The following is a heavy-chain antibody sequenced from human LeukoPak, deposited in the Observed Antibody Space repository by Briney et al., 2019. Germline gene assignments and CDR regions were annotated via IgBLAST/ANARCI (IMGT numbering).Heavy chain of an antibody. CDR1: GFTFSSYG. J-gene: IGHJ4*02. V-gene: IGHV3-30*02. D-gene: IGHD2-2*02. CDR2: IRYDGSNK. Sequence: GGSLRLSCAASGFTFSSYGMHWVRQAPGKGLEWVAFIRYDGSNKYYADSVKGRFTISRDNSKNTLYLQMNSLRAEDTAVYYCAKDYCSSTSCYTDYWGQGTLVTLSS. CDR3: AKDYCSSTSCYTDY.